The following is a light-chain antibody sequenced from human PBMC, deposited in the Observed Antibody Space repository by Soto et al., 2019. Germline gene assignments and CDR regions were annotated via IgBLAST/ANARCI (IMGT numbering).Light chain of an antibody. CDR2: DAP. CDR3: QQYNNYWT. Sequence: DIQMTQSPSTLSASVGDRVTITCRASQSISTWLAWYQQKPGKAPKLLIYDAPSLESGVPSRFSGSGSGTEFTLTISSLQPDDFATYYCQQYNNYWTFGRGTKVDI. V-gene: IGKV1-5*01. J-gene: IGKJ1*01. CDR1: QSISTW.